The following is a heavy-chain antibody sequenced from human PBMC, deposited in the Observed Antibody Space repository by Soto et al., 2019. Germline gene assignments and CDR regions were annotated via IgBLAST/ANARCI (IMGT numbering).Heavy chain of an antibody. CDR3: ARDCSGGSCYPGMDV. D-gene: IGHD2-15*01. CDR2: ISSSGYI. CDR1: GFNFNGYT. J-gene: IGHJ6*02. V-gene: IGHV3-21*01. Sequence: EVQLVESGGGLVKPGGSPRLSCAASGFNFNGYTINWVRQAPGKRLEWLSSISSSGYIFSTDSVRGRFTISRDNAKNSVYLQINSLRAEDTAVYFCARDCSGGSCYPGMDVWGQGTTVTVSS.